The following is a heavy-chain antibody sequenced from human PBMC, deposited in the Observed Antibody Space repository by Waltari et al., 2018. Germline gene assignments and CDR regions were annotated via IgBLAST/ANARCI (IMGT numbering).Heavy chain of an antibody. V-gene: IGHV4-4*02. CDR3: ARDRGRGLYLDS. J-gene: IGHJ4*02. CDR1: GDSMRPNNR. D-gene: IGHD2-15*01. Sequence: QMQLQESGPGLVKPSGTLSLTCVFSGDSMRPNNRWSWVRQSPEKGLEWIGQVHRSGRTNYNPSFASRVDMSLEMSINQFSLKVVSATAADTAVYYCARDRGRGLYLDSWGQGTLVTVSP. CDR2: VHRSGRT.